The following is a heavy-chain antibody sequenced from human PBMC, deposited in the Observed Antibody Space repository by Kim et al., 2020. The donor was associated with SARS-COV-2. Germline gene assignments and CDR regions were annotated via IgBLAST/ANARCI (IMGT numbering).Heavy chain of an antibody. CDR2: IIPIFGTA. CDR3: ARFLSDILTGTYNWFDP. J-gene: IGHJ5*02. CDR1: GGTFSSYA. Sequence: SVKVSCKASGGTFSSYAISWVRQAPGQGLEWMGGIIPIFGTANYAQKFQGRVTITADESTSTAYMELSSLRSEDTAVYYCARFLSDILTGTYNWFDPWGQGTLVTVSS. D-gene: IGHD3-9*01. V-gene: IGHV1-69*13.